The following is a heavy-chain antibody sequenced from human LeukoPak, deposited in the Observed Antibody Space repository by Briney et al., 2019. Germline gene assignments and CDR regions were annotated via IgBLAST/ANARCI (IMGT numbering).Heavy chain of an antibody. CDR3: ARVRDNDYGDF. J-gene: IGHJ4*02. CDR1: GYTFATYS. CDR2: ISAYNGNT. V-gene: IGHV1-18*01. Sequence: GASVKVSCKPSGYTFATYSISWMRQAPGQELEWMGWISAYNGNTNYAQKFQDRVTMTTDTSTSTAYMELRSLRSDDTAVYYCARVRDNDYGDFWGQGTLVTVSS. D-gene: IGHD2-15*01.